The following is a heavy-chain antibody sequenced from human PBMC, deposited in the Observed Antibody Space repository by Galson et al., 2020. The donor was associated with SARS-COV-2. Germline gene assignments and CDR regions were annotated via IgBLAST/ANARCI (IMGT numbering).Heavy chain of an antibody. Sequence: ASETLSLTCTVSGGSISSGDYYWTWIRQPPGKGLEWIGYIYYTGNTYYNPSLKSRLTISLDTSKNQFSLMLSSVTAADTAVYYCARERRREWFGEIWGWFDPWGQGTRVTVAS. V-gene: IGHV4-30-4*01. CDR1: GGSISSGDYY. J-gene: IGHJ5*02. D-gene: IGHD3-10*01. CDR3: ARERRREWFGEIWGWFDP. CDR2: IYYTGNT.